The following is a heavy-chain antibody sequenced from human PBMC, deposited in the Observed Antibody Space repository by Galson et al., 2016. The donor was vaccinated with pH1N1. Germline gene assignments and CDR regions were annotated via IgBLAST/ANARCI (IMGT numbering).Heavy chain of an antibody. D-gene: IGHD5-18*01. Sequence: SVKVSCKASGGPLNSHAISWVRQAPGQGLEWMGRIVGIFRSANYAQKFQGRVTITADEFMSTTYMELSSLRSDDTAVYYCARASGYNSGYIHSWGQGTLVTVSS. CDR2: IVGIFRSA. CDR1: GGPLNSHA. CDR3: ARASGYNSGYIHS. V-gene: IGHV1-69*13. J-gene: IGHJ4*02.